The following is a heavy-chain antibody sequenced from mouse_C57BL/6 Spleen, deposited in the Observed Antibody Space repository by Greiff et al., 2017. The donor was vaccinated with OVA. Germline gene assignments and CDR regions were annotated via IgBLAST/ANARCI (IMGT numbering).Heavy chain of an antibody. V-gene: IGHV3-6*01. CDR2: ISYDGSN. Sequence: EVQLQQSGPGLVKPSQSLSLTCSVTGYSITSGYYWYWIRQFPGNKLEWMGYISYDGSNNYNPSLKNRISITRDTSKNQFFLKLNSVTTEDTATYYCARGYDYDVKFAYWGQGTLVTGSA. CDR1: GYSITSGYY. CDR3: ARGYDYDVKFAY. J-gene: IGHJ3*01. D-gene: IGHD2-4*01.